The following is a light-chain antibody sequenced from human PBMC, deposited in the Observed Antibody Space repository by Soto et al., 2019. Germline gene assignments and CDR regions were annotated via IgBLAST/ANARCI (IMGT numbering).Light chain of an antibody. CDR1: QVISSW. J-gene: IGKJ1*01. V-gene: IGKV1-12*01. CDR2: ATS. CDR3: LQANSFPWT. Sequence: DIQMTQSPSPVSASVGDRVTITCRASQVISSWLAWYQQKPGKAPKLLIYATSSLQTGVPSRFRGSGSGTDFTLTISSLQPEDFATYYCLQANSFPWTFGQGTKVEIK.